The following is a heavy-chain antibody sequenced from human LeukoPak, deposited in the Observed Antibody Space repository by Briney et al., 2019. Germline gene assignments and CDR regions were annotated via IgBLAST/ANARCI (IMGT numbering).Heavy chain of an antibody. J-gene: IGHJ4*02. Sequence: GGSLRLSCAASGFTFSSYAMSWVRQAPWKGLEWVSAISGSGGSTYYADSVKGRFTISRDNSKNTLYLQMNSLRAEDTAVYYCAKLVGYCSGGSCYGWGQGTLVTVSS. CDR3: AKLVGYCSGGSCYG. D-gene: IGHD2-15*01. CDR1: GFTFSSYA. V-gene: IGHV3-23*01. CDR2: ISGSGGST.